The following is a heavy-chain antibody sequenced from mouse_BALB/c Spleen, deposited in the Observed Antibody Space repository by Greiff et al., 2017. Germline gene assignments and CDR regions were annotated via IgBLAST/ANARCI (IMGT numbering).Heavy chain of an antibody. J-gene: IGHJ4*01. V-gene: IGHV1-74*01. CDR2: IDPSDSET. CDR1: GYTFTSYW. Sequence: VKPGAPVKLSCKASGYTFTSYWMNWVKQRPGRGLEWIGRIDPSDSETHYNQKFKDKATLTVDKSSSTAYIQLSSLTSEDSAVYYCARVNYYAMDYWGQGTSVTVSS. D-gene: IGHD2-1*01. CDR3: ARVNYYAMDY.